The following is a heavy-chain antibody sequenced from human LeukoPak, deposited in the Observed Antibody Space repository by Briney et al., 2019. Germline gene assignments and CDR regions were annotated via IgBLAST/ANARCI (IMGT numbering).Heavy chain of an antibody. CDR3: TAATRGNDVFNI. J-gene: IGHJ3*02. Sequence: GGSLRLSCAASGFSFSDSAIYWVRQSSGRGLEWVGRIRSTAGTYATIYAASTKGRFTISRDDSSHSAYLQMNSLKTEDTAVYYYTAATRGNDVFNIWGQGTMVIVSS. D-gene: IGHD3-10*01. CDR2: IRSTAGTYAT. V-gene: IGHV3-73*01. CDR1: GFSFSDSA.